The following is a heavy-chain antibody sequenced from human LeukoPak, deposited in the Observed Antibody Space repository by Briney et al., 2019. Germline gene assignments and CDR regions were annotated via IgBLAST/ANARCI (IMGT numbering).Heavy chain of an antibody. D-gene: IGHD4-17*01. Sequence: GGSLRLSCAASGFTVSNNYMNWVRQAPGKGLEWVSIIYSGGSAYYPDSVKGRFTISRDNSKNTLYLQMNSLKAEDTSVYYCARGLVTTGTDAFEIWGQGTMVILSS. CDR2: IYSGGSA. V-gene: IGHV3-66*01. CDR1: GFTVSNNY. J-gene: IGHJ3*02. CDR3: ARGLVTTGTDAFEI.